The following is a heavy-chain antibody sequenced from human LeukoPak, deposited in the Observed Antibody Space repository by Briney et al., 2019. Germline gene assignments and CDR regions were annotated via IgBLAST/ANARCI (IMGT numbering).Heavy chain of an antibody. CDR2: INPSGGST. CDR1: GYTFTSYY. J-gene: IGHJ4*02. CDR3: ARAPYYYDSSGYPPDY. Sequence: ASVKVSCKASGYTFTSYYMHWVRQAPGQGLEWMGIINPSGGSTSYAQKFQGRVTMTRDTSTSTVYMELSSLRSEDTAVYYCARAPYYYDSSGYPPDYWGQGTLVTVSS. V-gene: IGHV1-46*01. D-gene: IGHD3-22*01.